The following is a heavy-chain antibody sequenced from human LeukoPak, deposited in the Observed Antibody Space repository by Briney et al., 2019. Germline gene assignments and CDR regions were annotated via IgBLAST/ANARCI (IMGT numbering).Heavy chain of an antibody. CDR3: ARGGFGHRSSGIKYYFDY. J-gene: IGHJ4*02. D-gene: IGHD3-22*01. V-gene: IGHV4-34*01. CDR2: INHSGST. CDR1: GGSFSGYY. Sequence: PSETLSFTCAVYGGSFSGYYWSWIRQPPGKGLEWIGEINHSGSTNYNPSLKSRVTISVDTSKNQFSLKLSSVTAADTAVYYCARGGFGHRSSGIKYYFDYWGQGTLVTVSS.